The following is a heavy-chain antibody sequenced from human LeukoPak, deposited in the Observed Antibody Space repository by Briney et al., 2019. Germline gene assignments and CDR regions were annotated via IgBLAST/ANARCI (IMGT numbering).Heavy chain of an antibody. CDR3: ARAWYSSSWYRFGWFDP. D-gene: IGHD6-13*01. Sequence: ASVKVSCKASGYTFTNYGISWVRQAPGQGLEWMGWISAYNGNTNYAQKLQGRVTMTTDTSTSTAYMELRSLRSDDTAVYYCARAWYSSSWYRFGWFDPWGQGTLVTVSS. CDR1: GYTFTNYG. CDR2: ISAYNGNT. V-gene: IGHV1-18*01. J-gene: IGHJ5*02.